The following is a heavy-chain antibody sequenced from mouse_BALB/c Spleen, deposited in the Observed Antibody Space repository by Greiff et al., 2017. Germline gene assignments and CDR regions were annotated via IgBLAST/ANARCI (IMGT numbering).Heavy chain of an antibody. V-gene: IGHV2-9*02. Sequence: VQLQQSGPGLVAPSQCLSITCTVSGFSLTSYGVHWVRQPPGKGLEWLGVIWAGGSTNYNSALMSRLSISKDNSKSQVFLKMNSLQTDDTAMYDCARDEGGRRTWFAYWGQGTLVTVSA. D-gene: IGHD2-12*01. CDR2: IWAGGST. CDR1: GFSLTSYG. CDR3: ARDEGGRRTWFAY. J-gene: IGHJ3*01.